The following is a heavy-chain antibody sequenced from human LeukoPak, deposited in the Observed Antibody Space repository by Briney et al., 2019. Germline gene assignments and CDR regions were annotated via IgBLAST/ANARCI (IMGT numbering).Heavy chain of an antibody. J-gene: IGHJ4*02. V-gene: IGHV4-38-2*01. CDR2: IFHSGST. D-gene: IGHD3-16*02. CDR1: GYSISSGYY. Sequence: SETLSLTCAVSGYSISSGYYWAWIRQPPGKGLEWIGSIFHSGSTYYNPSLKSRVTISVDTSKKQFSLKLSSVTAADTAVYYCARHDRMITFGGVIALNSRFDYLGQGSLVTVSS. CDR3: ARHDRMITFGGVIALNSRFDY.